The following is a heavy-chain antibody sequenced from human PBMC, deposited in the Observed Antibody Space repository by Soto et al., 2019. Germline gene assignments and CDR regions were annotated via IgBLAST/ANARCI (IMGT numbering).Heavy chain of an antibody. V-gene: IGHV2-5*02. CDR3: IQSRCGGDCLQSYASHYYYGMDV. CDR2: IYWDDDK. Sequence: QITLKESGPTLVKPTQTLTLTCTFSGFSLSTSGVGVGWIRQPPGKALEWLALIYWDDDKRYSPSLRSRLTISKDTSKNQVVLTMTSMDPVDTATYYCIQSRCGGDCLQSYASHYYYGMDVW. D-gene: IGHD2-21*02. J-gene: IGHJ6*01. CDR1: GFSLSTSGVG.